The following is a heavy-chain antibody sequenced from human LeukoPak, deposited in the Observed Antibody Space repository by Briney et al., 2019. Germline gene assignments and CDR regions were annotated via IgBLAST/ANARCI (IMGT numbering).Heavy chain of an antibody. CDR1: GYTFTSYY. V-gene: IGHV1-46*01. D-gene: IGHD3-16*01. CDR3: AIVPRDLGGPFGAFDI. J-gene: IGHJ3*02. CDR2: INPSGGST. Sequence: ASVKVSCKASGYTFTSYYMHWVRQAPGQGLEWMGIINPSGGSTSYAQKFQGRVTMTRDMSTSTVYMELSSLRSEDTAVYYCAIVPRDLGGPFGAFDIWGQGTMVTVSS.